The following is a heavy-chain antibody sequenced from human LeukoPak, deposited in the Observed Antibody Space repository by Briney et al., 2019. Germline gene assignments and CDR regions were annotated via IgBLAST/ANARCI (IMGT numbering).Heavy chain of an antibody. V-gene: IGHV3-48*02. J-gene: IGHJ6*02. Sequence: GGSLRLSCAASGFTFSGYSMNWVRQAPGKGLEWVSYISSSSSTIYYADSVKGRFTISRDNAKNSLYLQMNSLRDEDTAVYYCAREITGTTNYYYGMDVWGQGTTVTVSS. CDR3: AREITGTTNYYYGMDV. CDR1: GFTFSGYS. CDR2: ISSSSSTI. D-gene: IGHD1-20*01.